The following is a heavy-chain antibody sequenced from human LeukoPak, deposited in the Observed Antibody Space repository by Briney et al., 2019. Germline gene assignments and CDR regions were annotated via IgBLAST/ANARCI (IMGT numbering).Heavy chain of an antibody. J-gene: IGHJ4*02. CDR2: ISWNSGSI. Sequence: GRSLRLSCAASGFTFDDYAMHWVRQAPGKGLEWVSGISWNSGSIGYADSVKGRFTISRDNAKNSLYLQMNSLRAEDTAVYYCAKDPPNYYDSSGPVFDYWGQGTLVTVSS. V-gene: IGHV3-9*01. CDR3: AKDPPNYYDSSGPVFDY. D-gene: IGHD3-22*01. CDR1: GFTFDDYA.